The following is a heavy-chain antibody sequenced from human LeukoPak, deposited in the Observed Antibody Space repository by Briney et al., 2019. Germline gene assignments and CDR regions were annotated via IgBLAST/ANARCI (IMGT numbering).Heavy chain of an antibody. CDR3: ARDVSKIRGVKAFDY. Sequence: GSSVKVSCKASGDTFSPYSFSGVRQAPGQGVGWMGGITPIFDTTKYSQKFQGRVTITADGSTTTLHMELSRLTSEDTAVYYCARDVSKIRGVKAFDYWGQGTLVTVSS. CDR2: ITPIFDTT. CDR1: GDTFSPYS. J-gene: IGHJ4*02. D-gene: IGHD3-10*01. V-gene: IGHV1-69*01.